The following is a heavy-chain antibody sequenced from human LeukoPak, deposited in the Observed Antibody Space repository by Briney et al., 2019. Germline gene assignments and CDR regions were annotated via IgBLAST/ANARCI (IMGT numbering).Heavy chain of an antibody. CDR3: ARMAERGSYLDY. D-gene: IGHD3-16*01. CDR2: INHSGST. Sequence: PSETLSLTCAVYGGPFSGYYWSWICQPPGKGLEWIGEINHSGSTNYNPSLKSRVTISVDTSKNQFSLKLSSVTAADTAVYYCARMAERGSYLDYGGEGTLVTVSS. J-gene: IGHJ4*02. V-gene: IGHV4-34*01. CDR1: GGPFSGYY.